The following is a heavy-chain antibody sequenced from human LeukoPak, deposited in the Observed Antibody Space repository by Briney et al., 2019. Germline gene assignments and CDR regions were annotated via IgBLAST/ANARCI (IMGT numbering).Heavy chain of an antibody. CDR2: IIPIFGIA. CDR1: GFTFSSYA. Sequence: PGGSLRLSCAASGFTFSSYAMSWVRQAPGQGLEWMGRIIPIFGIANYAQKFQGRVTITADKSTSTAYMELSSLRSEDTAVYYCARDSTAVAGGNWFDPWGQGTLVTVSS. V-gene: IGHV1-69*04. CDR3: ARDSTAVAGGNWFDP. D-gene: IGHD6-19*01. J-gene: IGHJ5*02.